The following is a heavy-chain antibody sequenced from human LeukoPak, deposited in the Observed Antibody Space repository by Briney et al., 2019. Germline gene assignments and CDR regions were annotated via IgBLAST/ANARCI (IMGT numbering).Heavy chain of an antibody. CDR1: GFTFSSYA. J-gene: IGHJ4*02. CDR3: AKAVLLWFGEFYHFDY. CDR2: ISGSGGST. D-gene: IGHD3-10*01. V-gene: IGHV3-23*01. Sequence: PGGSLRLSCAASGFTFSSYAMSWVRQAPGKGLEWVSAISGSGGSTYYADSVKGRFTISRDNSKNTLYLQMNSLRAEDTAVYYCAKAVLLWFGEFYHFDYWGQGTLVTVSS.